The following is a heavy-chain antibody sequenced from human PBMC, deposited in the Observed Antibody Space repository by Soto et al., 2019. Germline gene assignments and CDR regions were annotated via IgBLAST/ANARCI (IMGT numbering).Heavy chain of an antibody. Sequence: ETLSLTCTVSGGSISSHYWSWVRQAPGKGLEWIGHIYYRGSTNYNPSLRSRSTISVDTSNNQFSLKVNSVTTTDTAVYYCARDGREASGMDVWGQGTKVTVSS. V-gene: IGHV4-59*11. CDR3: ARDGREASGMDV. CDR2: IYYRGST. D-gene: IGHD1-26*01. J-gene: IGHJ6*02. CDR1: GGSISSHY.